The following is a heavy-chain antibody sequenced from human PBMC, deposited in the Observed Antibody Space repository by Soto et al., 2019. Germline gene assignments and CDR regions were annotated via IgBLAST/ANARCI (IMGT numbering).Heavy chain of an antibody. CDR2: IHPSGGGT. V-gene: IGHV1-46*02. CDR3: ARGGHIAVVTASFDY. J-gene: IGHJ4*02. CDR1: GYTFNTYY. Sequence: QVQLVQSGAEVKKPGASVKVSCKPSGYTFNTYYLHWVRQAPGQALEWMGVIHPSGGGTTYAQKFLGRVTVPRDTATSTVFMGLSSLRSDDTAVYYCARGGHIAVVTASFDYWGQGTLVTVSS. D-gene: IGHD2-21*02.